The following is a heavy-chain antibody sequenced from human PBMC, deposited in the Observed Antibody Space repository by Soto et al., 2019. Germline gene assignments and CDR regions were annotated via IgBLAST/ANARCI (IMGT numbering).Heavy chain of an antibody. CDR3: ARSIAAAGPSITSYYYYMDV. V-gene: IGHV1-2*04. Sequence: ASVKVSCKASGYTFTGYYMHWVRQAPGQGLEWMGWINPNSGGTNYAQKFQGWVTMTRDTSISTAYMELSRLRSDDTAVYYCARSIAAAGPSITSYYYYMDVWGKGTTVTVSS. J-gene: IGHJ6*03. CDR1: GYTFTGYY. CDR2: INPNSGGT. D-gene: IGHD6-13*01.